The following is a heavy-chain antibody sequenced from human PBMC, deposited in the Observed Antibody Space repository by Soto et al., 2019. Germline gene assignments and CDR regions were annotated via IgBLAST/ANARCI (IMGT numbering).Heavy chain of an antibody. CDR3: AKIVATSRGSWYFDS. CDR1: GFPFDDYA. D-gene: IGHD1-26*01. Sequence: EVQLVESGGGLVQPGRSLRLSCAASGFPFDDYAMHWVRQGPGKGLEWVSGISWNSGSIDYADSGRGRFTISRENAKNSLFLEMNRLSTEDTAFYYGAKIVATSRGSWYFDSWGQGTLVAVSS. V-gene: IGHV3-9*01. J-gene: IGHJ4*02. CDR2: ISWNSGSI.